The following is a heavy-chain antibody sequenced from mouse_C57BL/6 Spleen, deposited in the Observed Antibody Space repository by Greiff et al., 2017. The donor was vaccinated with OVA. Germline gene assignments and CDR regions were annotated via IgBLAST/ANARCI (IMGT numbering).Heavy chain of an antibody. CDR1: GYTFTDYN. CDR3: ARGGHYGSLYYAMDY. D-gene: IGHD1-1*01. V-gene: IGHV1-18*01. CDR2: INPNNGGT. J-gene: IGHJ4*01. Sequence: DVKLQESGPELVKPGASVKIPCKASGYTFTDYNMDWVKQSHGKSLEWIGDINPNNGGTIYNQKFKGKATLTVDKSSSTAYMELRSLTSEDTAVYYCARGGHYGSLYYAMDYWGQGTSVTVSS.